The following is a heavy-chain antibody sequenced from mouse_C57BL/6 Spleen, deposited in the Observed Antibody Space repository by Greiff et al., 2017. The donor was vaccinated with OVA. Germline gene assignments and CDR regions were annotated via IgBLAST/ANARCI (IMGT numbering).Heavy chain of an antibody. V-gene: IGHV5-6*01. J-gene: IGHJ1*03. CDR1: GFTFSSYG. D-gene: IGHD1-1*02. CDR3: ARDMVVATYWYVDV. Sequence: EVPRVESGGDLVKPGGSLKLSCAASGFTFSSYGMSWVRQTPDKRLEWVATISSGGSYTYYPDSVKGRFTISRDHAKNTLDRQMIVLKSEDTSMDYCARDMVVATYWYVDVRGTGTTVTFSS. CDR2: ISSGGSYT.